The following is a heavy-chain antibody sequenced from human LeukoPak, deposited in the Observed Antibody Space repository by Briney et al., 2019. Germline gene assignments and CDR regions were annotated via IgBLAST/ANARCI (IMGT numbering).Heavy chain of an antibody. Sequence: ASVKVSCKASGYTFTNYYMHWVRQAPGQGLEWMGVINPSGGSTTYAQNFQGRVTMTRDTSTTTVYMEVSSLRSEDTAVCFCARDCSGGDCYLDVFDIWGQGTLVTVSS. CDR1: GYTFTNYY. D-gene: IGHD2-21*02. V-gene: IGHV1-46*01. CDR2: INPSGGST. J-gene: IGHJ3*02. CDR3: ARDCSGGDCYLDVFDI.